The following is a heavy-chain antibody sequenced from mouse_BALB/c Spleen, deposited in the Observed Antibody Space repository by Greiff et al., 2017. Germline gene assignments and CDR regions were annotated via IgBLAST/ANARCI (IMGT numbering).Heavy chain of an antibody. CDR3: ARDKRERNYYGSPWFAY. J-gene: IGHJ3*01. Sequence: EVKLMESGGGLVQPGGSLRLSCATSGFTFTDYYMSWVRQPPGKALEWLGFIRNKANGYTTEYSASVKGRFTISRDNCQSILYLQMNTLRAEDSATYSCARDKRERNYYGSPWFAYWGQGTLVTVSA. CDR2: IRNKANGYTT. V-gene: IGHV7-3*02. CDR1: GFTFTDYY. D-gene: IGHD1-1*01.